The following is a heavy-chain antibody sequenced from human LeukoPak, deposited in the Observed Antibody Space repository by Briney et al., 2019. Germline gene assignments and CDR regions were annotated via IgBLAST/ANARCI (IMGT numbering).Heavy chain of an antibody. CDR1: GDSVSSNSAA. Sequence: SQTLSLTCAISGDSVSSNSAAWNWIRQSPSRGLERLGRTYYRSKWYNDYAVSVKSRITINPDTSKNQFSLQLNSVTPEDTAVYYCARELQPVAYCGGDCRTDAFDIWGQGTMVTVSS. CDR2: TYYRSKWYN. J-gene: IGHJ3*02. V-gene: IGHV6-1*01. D-gene: IGHD2-21*02. CDR3: ARELQPVAYCGGDCRTDAFDI.